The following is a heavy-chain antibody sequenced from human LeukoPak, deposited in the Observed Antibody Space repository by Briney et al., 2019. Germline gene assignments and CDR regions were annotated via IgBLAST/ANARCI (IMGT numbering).Heavy chain of an antibody. V-gene: IGHV3-7*03. D-gene: IGHD2/OR15-2a*01. CDR1: GFTFSKYC. CDR3: VRKDGFRAVSTYYDAFDI. J-gene: IGHJ3*02. Sequence: PGGSLRLSCVASGFTFSKYCMIWVRQAPGKGLEWVSYVKRDGNEINYADSVEGRFTISRDNAKNSLYLQMNSLRNEETAVYYCVRKDGFRAVSTYYDAFDIWGQGTLVTVSS. CDR2: VKRDGNEI.